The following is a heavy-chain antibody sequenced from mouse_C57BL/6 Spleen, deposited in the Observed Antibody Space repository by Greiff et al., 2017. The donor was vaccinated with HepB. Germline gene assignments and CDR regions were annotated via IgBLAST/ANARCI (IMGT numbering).Heavy chain of an antibody. J-gene: IGHJ4*01. CDR2: INPNNGGT. V-gene: IGHV1-26*01. CDR3: AIYYYGSSYEYAMDY. D-gene: IGHD1-1*01. Sequence: EVQLQQSGPELVKPGASVKISCKASGYTFTDYYMNWVKQSHGKSLEWIGDINPNNGGTSYNQKFKGKATLTVDKSSSTAYMELRSLTSEDSAVYYCAIYYYGSSYEYAMDYWGQGTSVTVSS. CDR1: GYTFTDYY.